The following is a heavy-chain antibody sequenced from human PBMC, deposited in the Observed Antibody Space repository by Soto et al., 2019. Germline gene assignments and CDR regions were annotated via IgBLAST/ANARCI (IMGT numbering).Heavy chain of an antibody. J-gene: IGHJ5*02. CDR1: GFTFSRYG. CDR3: ARAERDSGSLES. CDR2: IWYDGSNK. V-gene: IGHV3-33*01. Sequence: QVQLVESGGGVVQPGRSLRLSCAASGFTFSRYGMHWVRQAPGKGLEWVAVIWYDGSNKYYADSVKGRFTISRDNSKNTMYLQMNSVRAEETGVYYCARAERDSGSLESWGKGTLVTVSS. D-gene: IGHD3-10*01.